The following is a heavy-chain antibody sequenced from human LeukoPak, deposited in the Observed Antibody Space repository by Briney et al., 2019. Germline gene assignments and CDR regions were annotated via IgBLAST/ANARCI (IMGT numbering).Heavy chain of an antibody. J-gene: IGHJ4*02. D-gene: IGHD3-22*01. CDR2: NDWDDDK. Sequence: SGPTLVNPTQTLTLTCTFSGFSLSTSGMCVSWIRQPPGKALEWLARNDWDDDKYYSTSLKTRLTISKDTSKNQVVLTMTNMDPVDTATYYCARHYYDSSGYYGTTFDYWGQGTLVTVSS. CDR1: GFSLSTSGMC. V-gene: IGHV2-70*11. CDR3: ARHYYDSSGYYGTTFDY.